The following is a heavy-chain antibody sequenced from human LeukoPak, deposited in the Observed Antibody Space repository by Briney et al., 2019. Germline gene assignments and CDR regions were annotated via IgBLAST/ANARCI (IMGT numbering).Heavy chain of an antibody. Sequence: SETLSLTCTVSGGSITFGSYYWTWIRQPAGNGLEWIGRIYTSGRTFYNPSLKSRVTISMDASMNQFSLRLNSVTAADTAVYYCARARVIPASFDDWGQGTLVTVSS. CDR3: ARARVIPASFDD. V-gene: IGHV4-61*02. J-gene: IGHJ4*02. CDR1: GGSITFGSYY. CDR2: IYTSGRT.